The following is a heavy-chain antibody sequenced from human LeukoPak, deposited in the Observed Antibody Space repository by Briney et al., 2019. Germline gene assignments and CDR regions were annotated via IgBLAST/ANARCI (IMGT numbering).Heavy chain of an antibody. V-gene: IGHV3-30*02. D-gene: IGHD2-2*01. CDR1: GFTFSSYG. CDR2: IRYDGSNK. Sequence: GGSLRLSCAASGFTFSSYGMHWVRQAPGKGLEWVAFIRYDGSNKYYADSVKGRFTISRDNSKNTLYLQMNSLRAEDTAVYYCSTSCYDMCDYWGQGTLVAVSS. J-gene: IGHJ4*02. CDR3: STSCYDMCDY.